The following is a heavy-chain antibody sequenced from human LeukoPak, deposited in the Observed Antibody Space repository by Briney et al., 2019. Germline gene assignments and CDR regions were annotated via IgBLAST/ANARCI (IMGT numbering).Heavy chain of an antibody. Sequence: SETLSLTCAVSGDSISSGGYWWSWIRQHPGKGPEWIGYISYGGKADYNPPLKSRVAISADTPKNQFSLKLSSTTAADTAVYYCARAPVATPSEFDYWGQGTLVTVSS. V-gene: IGHV4-31*11. CDR1: GDSISSGGYW. J-gene: IGHJ4*02. D-gene: IGHD5-12*01. CDR3: ARAPVATPSEFDY. CDR2: ISYGGKA.